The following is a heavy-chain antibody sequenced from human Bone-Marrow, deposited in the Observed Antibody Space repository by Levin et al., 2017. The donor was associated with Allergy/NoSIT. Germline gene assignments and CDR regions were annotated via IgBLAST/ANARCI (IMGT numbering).Heavy chain of an antibody. D-gene: IGHD3-10*01. J-gene: IGHJ6*02. CDR3: ARDPGGDDQTDGMDG. Sequence: GGSLRLSCVASGFTFTKYGIHWVRQAPGKGLEWVAVVWYDGTDKKYADSVKGRFTISRDNSKNTVYLQMESLRGEDTAVYYCARDPGGDDQTDGMDGWGQGTTVTVSS. CDR1: GFTFTKYG. CDR2: VWYDGTDK. V-gene: IGHV3-33*01.